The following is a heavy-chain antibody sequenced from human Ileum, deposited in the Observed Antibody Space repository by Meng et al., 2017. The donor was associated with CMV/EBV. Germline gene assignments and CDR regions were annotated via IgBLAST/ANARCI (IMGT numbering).Heavy chain of an antibody. CDR2: IYYSGST. Sequence: GSLRLSCTVSGGSISSYYWSWIRQPPGKGLEWIGYIYYSGSTNYNPSLKSRVTISVDTSKNQFSLKLSSVTAADTAVYYCARANEHYDFWSGYYRAFDIWGQGTMVTVAS. CDR1: GGSISSYY. CDR3: ARANEHYDFWSGYYRAFDI. J-gene: IGHJ3*02. V-gene: IGHV4-59*01. D-gene: IGHD3-3*01.